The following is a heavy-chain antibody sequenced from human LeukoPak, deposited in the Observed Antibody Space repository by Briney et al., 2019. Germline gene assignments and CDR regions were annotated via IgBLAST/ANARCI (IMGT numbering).Heavy chain of an antibody. CDR2: INTDGSIT. Sequence: PGGSLRLSCAASGFSFSNYWMHWVRQAPGKGLVWVSRINTDGSITTYADSVKGRFTISRDSAKNTLYLQMNSLRAEDTAVYYCARSNYVPDYWGQGTLVTVSS. V-gene: IGHV3-74*01. D-gene: IGHD4-11*01. CDR1: GFSFSNYW. CDR3: ARSNYVPDY. J-gene: IGHJ4*02.